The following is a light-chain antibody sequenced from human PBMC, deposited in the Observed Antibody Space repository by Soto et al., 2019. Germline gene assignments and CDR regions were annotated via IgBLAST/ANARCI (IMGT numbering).Light chain of an antibody. CDR2: KAS. CDR1: QGISSW. J-gene: IGKJ1*01. CDR3: QQYNSYSRT. Sequence: DIPMTQSPSTLSASVGDRVTITCRASQGISSWLAWYQQKPGKAPKLLIYKASSLESGVPSRFSGSGSGTEFTLTISSLQPDDFATYYCQQYNSYSRTFGQGTKVEI. V-gene: IGKV1-5*03.